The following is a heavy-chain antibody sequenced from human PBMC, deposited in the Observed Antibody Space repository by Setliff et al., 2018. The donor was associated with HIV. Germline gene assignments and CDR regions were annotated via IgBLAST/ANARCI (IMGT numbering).Heavy chain of an antibody. Sequence: SETLSLTCTVSDGSISSGSYYWSWIRQPAGKGLEWIGHIYTSGSTNYNPSLKSRVTISVDTSKNQFSLKLSSVTAADTAVYYCARAFSSSWYRGDWFDPWSQGTLVTVSS. V-gene: IGHV4-61*09. CDR2: IYTSGST. CDR1: DGSISSGSYY. CDR3: ARAFSSSWYRGDWFDP. J-gene: IGHJ5*02. D-gene: IGHD6-13*01.